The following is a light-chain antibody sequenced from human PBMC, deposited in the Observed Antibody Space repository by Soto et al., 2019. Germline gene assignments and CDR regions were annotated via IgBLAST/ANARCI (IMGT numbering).Light chain of an antibody. V-gene: IGKV1-5*01. CDR1: QSISSW. J-gene: IGKJ1*01. Sequence: DIQMTQSPSTLSASVGDRVTITCRASQSISSWLAWYQQKPGKAPKLLIYDASSLESGVPSRFSGSGSRTEFTLTISSLQPDDFATYYCQQYNSRRAFGQGTKVEIK. CDR2: DAS. CDR3: QQYNSRRA.